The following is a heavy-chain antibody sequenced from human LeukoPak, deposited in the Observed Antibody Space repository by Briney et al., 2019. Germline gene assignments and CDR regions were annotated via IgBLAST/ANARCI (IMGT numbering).Heavy chain of an antibody. V-gene: IGHV4-4*02. D-gene: IGHD3-16*01. CDR1: GVSITSTNY. J-gene: IGHJ4*02. Sequence: PSETLSLTCGVSGVSITSTNYWTWVRQPPGKGLEWIGEVNLQGSTNYNPSLMGRVAISVDMSENHISLQLTSVTAADTAVYYWGGEGGPYRPLDYSGQGTLVTVSS. CDR3: GGEGGPYRPLDY. CDR2: VNLQGST.